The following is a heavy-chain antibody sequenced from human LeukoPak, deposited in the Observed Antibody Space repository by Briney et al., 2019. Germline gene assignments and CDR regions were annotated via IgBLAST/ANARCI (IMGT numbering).Heavy chain of an antibody. Sequence: ASVKVSCKTSGYTLTNYGINWVRQATGQGLEWMGWMNPNSGNAGYAQKFQGRVTMTRNTSISTAYMELSSLRSEDTAVYYCARPHCSSTDCHPPEWFDPWGQGTLVTVSS. CDR3: ARPHCSSTDCHPPEWFDP. V-gene: IGHV1-8*01. CDR2: MNPNSGNA. J-gene: IGHJ5*02. D-gene: IGHD2-2*01. CDR1: GYTLTNYG.